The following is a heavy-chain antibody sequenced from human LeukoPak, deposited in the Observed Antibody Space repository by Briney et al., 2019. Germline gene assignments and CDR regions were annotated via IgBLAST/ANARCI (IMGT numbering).Heavy chain of an antibody. Sequence: ASVKVSCKASGYTFTGYYMHWVRQAPGQGLEWMGWINPNSGGTNYAQKFQGRVTLTRDTSISTAYMELSRLTSDDTAVYYCATDLGRDGSGWYPYHDYWGQGTRVTVSS. CDR2: INPNSGGT. CDR3: ATDLGRDGSGWYPYHDY. CDR1: GYTFTGYY. V-gene: IGHV1-2*02. D-gene: IGHD6-19*01. J-gene: IGHJ4*02.